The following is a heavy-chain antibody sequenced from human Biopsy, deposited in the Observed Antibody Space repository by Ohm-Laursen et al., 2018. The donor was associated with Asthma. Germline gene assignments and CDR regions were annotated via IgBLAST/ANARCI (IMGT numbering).Heavy chain of an antibody. CDR2: IRPHTGDT. Sequence: SVKVSCKTSGDSFSNYAISWVRQAPGQGLEWMGWIRPHTGDTNYAQMLRGRVTITTDASTSTVYMELRGLRSDDTAVYYCARDPGGFDPWGQGTLVTV. J-gene: IGHJ5*02. D-gene: IGHD3-10*01. V-gene: IGHV1-18*01. CDR3: ARDPGGFDP. CDR1: GDSFSNYA.